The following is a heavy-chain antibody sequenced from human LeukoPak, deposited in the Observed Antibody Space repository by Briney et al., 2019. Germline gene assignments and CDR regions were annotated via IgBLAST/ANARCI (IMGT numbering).Heavy chain of an antibody. CDR3: ARGGGSRRGADY. CDR2: IFTSGST. J-gene: IGHJ4*02. CDR1: GMSISSYY. Sequence: SETLSLTCSVSGMSISSYYWTWIRQPAGKGLEWIGRIFTSGSTSYNPSLTSRVTMSVDTSKNQFSLKLSSVTAADTAVYYCARGGGSRRGADYWGQGTLVTVSS. D-gene: IGHD2-15*01. V-gene: IGHV4-4*07.